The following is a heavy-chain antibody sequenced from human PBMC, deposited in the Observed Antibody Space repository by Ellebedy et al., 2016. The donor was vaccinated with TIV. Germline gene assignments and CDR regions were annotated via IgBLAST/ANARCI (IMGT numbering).Heavy chain of an antibody. D-gene: IGHD3-10*01. CDR1: GYTLTSYG. V-gene: IGHV1-18*04. J-gene: IGHJ4*02. CDR2: ISAYNGDT. CDR3: ARSKGLYASGK. Sequence: ASVKVSCKASGYTLTSYGITWVRQAPGQGLEWMGWISAYNGDTNYAQKLQGRVTMTTDTSTSTVYMELRSLRSDDTAVYYCARSKGLYASGKWGQGTLVTVSS.